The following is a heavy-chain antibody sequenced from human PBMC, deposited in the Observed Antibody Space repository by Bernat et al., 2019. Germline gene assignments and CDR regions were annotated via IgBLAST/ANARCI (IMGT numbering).Heavy chain of an antibody. D-gene: IGHD2-15*01. CDR3: ARAYCSGGSCHFDY. CDR1: GGSISSYY. J-gene: IGHJ4*02. V-gene: IGHV4-59*01. Sequence: QVQLQESGPGLVKPSETLSLTCTVSGGSISSYYWSWIRQPPGKGLEWIGYIYYSGSTNYNPSLKSRVTISVDTSKNQFSLKLSSVTAVDTAVYYCARAYCSGGSCHFDYWGQGTLVTVSS. CDR2: IYYSGST.